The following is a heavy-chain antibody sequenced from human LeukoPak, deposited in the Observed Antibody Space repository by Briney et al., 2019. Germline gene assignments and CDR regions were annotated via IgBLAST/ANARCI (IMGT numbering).Heavy chain of an antibody. D-gene: IGHD2-21*02. CDR2: IWSDGSNN. Sequence: GGSLRLSCAASGLTFSSYDMHWVRQAPGKGLEWVALIWSDGSNNYYADSVKGRLTISRDNFKDTLSLQMNSLRAEDTAVYYCARCCGGGCYFDYWGQGTLVSVSS. CDR3: ARCCGGGCYFDY. V-gene: IGHV3-33*01. CDR1: GLTFSSYD. J-gene: IGHJ4*02.